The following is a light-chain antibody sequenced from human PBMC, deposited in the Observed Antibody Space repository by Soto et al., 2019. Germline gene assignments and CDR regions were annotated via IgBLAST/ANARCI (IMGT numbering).Light chain of an antibody. CDR2: DTS. Sequence: EIVLTHSPVTVSLSPGERATLSCRASQSVRTYLAWYQQKPGQAPRLLIYDTSNRAAGIPARFSGSGSGTDFALTISSLEPEDFAVYYCQQREQWPTFGGRTNV. CDR1: QSVRTY. V-gene: IGKV3-11*01. CDR3: QQREQWPT. J-gene: IGKJ4*01.